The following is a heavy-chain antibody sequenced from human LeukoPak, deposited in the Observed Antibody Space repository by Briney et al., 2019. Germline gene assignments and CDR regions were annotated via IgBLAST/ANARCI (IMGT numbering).Heavy chain of an antibody. J-gene: IGHJ1*01. CDR2: IIPIFGTA. Sequence: SVKVSCKASGGTFSSYAISWVRQAPGQGLEWMGRIIPIFGTANYAQKFQGRVTITTDESTSTAYMELSSLRSEDTAVYYCARGDMDSGDFQHWGQGTLVTVSS. CDR3: ARGDMDSGDFQH. D-gene: IGHD3/OR15-3a*01. CDR1: GGTFSSYA. V-gene: IGHV1-69*05.